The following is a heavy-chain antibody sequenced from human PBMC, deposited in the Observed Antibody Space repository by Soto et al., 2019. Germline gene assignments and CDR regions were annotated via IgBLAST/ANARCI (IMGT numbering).Heavy chain of an antibody. CDR1: GFSLSTGGLG. Sequence: SGPTLVNPTQTLTLTCTFSGFSLSTGGLGVGWIRQPPGEALEWLALIYWDDDKRYSPSLRSRLTITKDTSKNQVVLIMTNMDPVDTATYYCVHSRCGGDCLRSYSSHYYYGMDVWGQGT. V-gene: IGHV2-5*02. CDR3: VHSRCGGDCLRSYSSHYYYGMDV. J-gene: IGHJ6*02. D-gene: IGHD2-21*02. CDR2: IYWDDDK.